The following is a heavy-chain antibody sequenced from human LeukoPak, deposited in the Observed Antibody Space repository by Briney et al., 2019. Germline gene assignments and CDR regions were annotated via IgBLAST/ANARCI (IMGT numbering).Heavy chain of an antibody. CDR1: GGSISSSSYY. V-gene: IGHV4-39*01. J-gene: IGHJ5*02. CDR2: IYYSGST. D-gene: IGHD6-13*01. Sequence: SETLSLTCTVSGGSISSSSYYWGWIRQPPGKGLEWIGSIYYSGSTYYNPSLKSRVTISVDTSKNQFSLKLSSVAAADTAVYYCASRHPRPGNSSTWSLASWAKGTLVPVS. CDR3: ASRHPRPGNSSTWSLAS.